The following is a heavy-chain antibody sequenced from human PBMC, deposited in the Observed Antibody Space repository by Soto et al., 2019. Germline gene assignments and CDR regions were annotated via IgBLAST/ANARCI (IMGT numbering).Heavy chain of an antibody. D-gene: IGHD2-15*01. Sequence: GASVKVSCKASGYTFTSYGISWVRQAAGQGLEWMGWISAYNGNTNYAQKLQGRVTMTTDTSTSTAYMELRSLRSDDTAVYYCAREGYCSGGSCYFLSGRGYYYYGMDVWGQGTTVTVSS. CDR2: ISAYNGNT. V-gene: IGHV1-18*01. CDR3: AREGYCSGGSCYFLSGRGYYYYGMDV. J-gene: IGHJ6*02. CDR1: GYTFTSYG.